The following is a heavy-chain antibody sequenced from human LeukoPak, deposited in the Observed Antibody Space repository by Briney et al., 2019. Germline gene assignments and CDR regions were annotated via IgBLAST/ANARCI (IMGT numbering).Heavy chain of an antibody. J-gene: IGHJ5*02. D-gene: IGHD1-1*01. V-gene: IGHV3-33*06. Sequence: PGRSLRLSCAASGFTFSSYGMHWVRQAPGKGLEWVAVIWYDGSNKYYADSVKGRFTISRDNSKNTLYLQMNSLRAEDTAVYYCAKVNWNDGNNWFDPWGQGTLVTVSS. CDR2: IWYDGSNK. CDR3: AKVNWNDGNNWFDP. CDR1: GFTFSSYG.